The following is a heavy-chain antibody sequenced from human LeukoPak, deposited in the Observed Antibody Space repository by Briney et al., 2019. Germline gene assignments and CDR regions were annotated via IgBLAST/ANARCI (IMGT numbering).Heavy chain of an antibody. J-gene: IGHJ6*02. V-gene: IGHV1-2*02. CDR1: GYTFTGYY. D-gene: IGHD6-13*01. CDR2: INPNSGGT. Sequence: ASVKVSCKAFGYTFTGYYMHWVRQAPGQGLEWMGWINPNSGGTNYAQKFQGRVTMTRDTSISTAYMELSRLRSDDTAVYYCARWVSGGIAAAGTTLDYYGMDVWGQGTTVTVSS. CDR3: ARWVSGGIAAAGTTLDYYGMDV.